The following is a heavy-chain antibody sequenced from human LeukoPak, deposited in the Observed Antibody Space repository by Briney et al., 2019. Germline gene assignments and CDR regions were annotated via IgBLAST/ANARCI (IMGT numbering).Heavy chain of an antibody. D-gene: IGHD2-21*02. J-gene: IGHJ4*02. V-gene: IGHV3-48*03. CDR2: ISSSGSTI. CDR1: GFTFSSYE. Sequence: GGSLRLSCAASGFTFSSYEMNWVRQAPGKGLEWVSYISSSGSTIYYADSVKGRFTISRDNAKNSLYLQMNSLRAEDTAVYYCARDPMGYCGGDCSHFDYWGQGTRVTVSS. CDR3: ARDPMGYCGGDCSHFDY.